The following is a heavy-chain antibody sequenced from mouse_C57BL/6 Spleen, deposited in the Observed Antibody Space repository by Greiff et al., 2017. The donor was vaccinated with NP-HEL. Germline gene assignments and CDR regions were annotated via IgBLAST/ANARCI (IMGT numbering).Heavy chain of an antibody. V-gene: IGHV1-15*01. CDR2: IDPETGGT. J-gene: IGHJ3*01. CDR1: GYTFTDYE. CDR3: TRSARGAY. Sequence: VQLVESGAELVRPGASVTLSCKASGYTFTDYEMHWVKQTPVHGLEWIGAIDPETGGTAYNQKFKGKAILTADKSSSTAYMELRSLTSEDSAVYYCTRSARGAYWGQGTLVTVSA.